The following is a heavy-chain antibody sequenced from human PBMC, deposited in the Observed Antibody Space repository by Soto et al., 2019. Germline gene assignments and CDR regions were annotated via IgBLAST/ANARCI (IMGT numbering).Heavy chain of an antibody. D-gene: IGHD5-18*01. CDR1: GGSISSSSYY. J-gene: IGHJ3*02. V-gene: IGHV4-39*01. CDR2: IYYSGST. CDR3: GTNTAMVNDAFDI. Sequence: SETLSLTCTVSGGSISSSSYYWGWIRQPPGKGLEWIGSIYYSGSTYYNPSLKSRVTISVDTSKNQFSLKLSSVTAADTAVYYCGTNTAMVNDAFDIWGQGTMVTVSS.